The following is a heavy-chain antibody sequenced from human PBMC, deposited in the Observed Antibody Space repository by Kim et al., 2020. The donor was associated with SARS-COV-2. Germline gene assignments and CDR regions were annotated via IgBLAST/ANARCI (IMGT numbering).Heavy chain of an antibody. D-gene: IGHD2-2*01. Sequence: RFTISRDNSKNTLYLQMNSLRAEDTAVYYCARDLWSEGSSTSSPLRFDDYWGQGTLVTVSS. J-gene: IGHJ4*02. V-gene: IGHV3-30*01. CDR3: ARDLWSEGSSTSSPLRFDDY.